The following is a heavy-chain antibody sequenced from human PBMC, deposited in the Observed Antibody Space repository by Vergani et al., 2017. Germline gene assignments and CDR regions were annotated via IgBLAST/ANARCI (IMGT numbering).Heavy chain of an antibody. D-gene: IGHD6-19*01. CDR2: IDPSDSYT. CDR3: ARGDGIAVAGDFDYYYYYMDV. CDR1: GYSFTSYW. Sequence: EVQLVQSGAEVKTPGESLRISCKGSGYSFTSYWISWVRQMPGKGLEWMGRIDPSDSYTNYSPSFQGHVTISADKSISTAYLQWSSLKASDTAMYYCARGDGIAVAGDFDYYYYYMDVWGKGTTVTVSS. J-gene: IGHJ6*03. V-gene: IGHV5-10-1*03.